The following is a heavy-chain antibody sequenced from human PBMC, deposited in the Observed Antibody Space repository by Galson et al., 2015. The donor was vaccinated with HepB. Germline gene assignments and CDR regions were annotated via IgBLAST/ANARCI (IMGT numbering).Heavy chain of an antibody. J-gene: IGHJ4*02. CDR3: ASYYDSSGPTSFDY. Sequence: SCKASGGTFSSYTISRVRQAPGQGLEWMGRIIPILGIANYAQKFQGRVTITADKSTSTAYMELSSLRSEDTAVYYCASYYDSSGPTSFDYWGQGTPVTVSS. CDR2: IIPILGIA. V-gene: IGHV1-69*02. D-gene: IGHD3-22*01. CDR1: GGTFSSYT.